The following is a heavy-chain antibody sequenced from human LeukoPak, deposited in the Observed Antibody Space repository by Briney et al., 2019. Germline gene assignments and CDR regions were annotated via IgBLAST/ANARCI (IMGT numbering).Heavy chain of an antibody. D-gene: IGHD3-3*01. CDR1: GFTFSSHG. V-gene: IGHV3-21*06. J-gene: IGHJ6*02. CDR2: ISGLSSYI. Sequence: GGSLRLSCAASGFTFSSHGMNWVRQAPEKGLEWVSSISGLSSYIYYADSVKGRFTISRDNAKNSLYLQMNSLRAEDTAVYYCAKVNNDLNGMDVWGQGTTVTVSS. CDR3: AKVNNDLNGMDV.